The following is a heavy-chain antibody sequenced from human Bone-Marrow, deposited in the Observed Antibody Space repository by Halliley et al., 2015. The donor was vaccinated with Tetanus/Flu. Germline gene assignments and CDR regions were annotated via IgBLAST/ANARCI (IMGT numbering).Heavy chain of an antibody. V-gene: IGHV3-30*18. Sequence: FLRLSCAASGFTFSNFGMHWVRQAPGKGLEWLAVFSFDGHSQRYGDSVKGRFTISRDKSKKTIFLQMNGLRVEDTGVYYCAKDRNWLSGGFYFGHWGQGTPVIVSS. CDR3: AKDRNWLSGGFYFGH. D-gene: IGHD3-9*01. CDR1: GFTFSNFG. J-gene: IGHJ5*02. CDR2: FSFDGHSQ.